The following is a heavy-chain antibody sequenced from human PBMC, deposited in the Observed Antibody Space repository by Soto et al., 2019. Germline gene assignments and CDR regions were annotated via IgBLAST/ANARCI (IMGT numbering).Heavy chain of an antibody. D-gene: IGHD3-3*01. CDR1: GGSISSYY. CDR2: IYYSGST. V-gene: IGHV4-59*01. Sequence: SETLSLTCTVSGGSISSYYWSWIRQPPGKGLEWIGYIYYSGSTNYNPSLKSRVTISVGTSKNQFSLKLSSVTAADTAVYYCARVFITMPPVARSSYYYYYYYMDVWGKGTTVTVSS. CDR3: ARVFITMPPVARSSYYYYYYYMDV. J-gene: IGHJ6*03.